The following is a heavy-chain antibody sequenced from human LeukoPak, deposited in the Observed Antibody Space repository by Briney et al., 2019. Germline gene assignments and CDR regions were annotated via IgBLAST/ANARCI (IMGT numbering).Heavy chain of an antibody. CDR3: TRLRSGIAAAGTPNNWSDP. J-gene: IGHJ5*02. V-gene: IGHV3-73*01. CDR2: IRSKANSYAT. CDR1: GFTFSGSA. D-gene: IGHD6-13*01. Sequence: GGSLRLSCAASGFTFSGSAMHWVRQASGKGLEWVGRIRSKANSYATAYAASVKGRFTISRDDSKNTAYLQMNSLKTEDTAVYYCTRLRSGIAAAGTPNNWSDPWGQGTLVTVSS.